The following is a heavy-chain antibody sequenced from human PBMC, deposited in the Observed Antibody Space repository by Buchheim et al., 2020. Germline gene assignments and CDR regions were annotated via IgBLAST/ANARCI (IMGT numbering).Heavy chain of an antibody. D-gene: IGHD1-26*01. CDR3: AREQGSITSPPYSWFDP. CDR1: GASISSTNW. Sequence: QVHLQESGPRLVKPSGTLSLTCAVSGASISSTNWWSWVRQPPGKGLEWIGEVSHSGTTTYNPSLKSRVTISVDKSKNQFSLRMNPVTAADTAVYYCAREQGSITSPPYSWFDPWGQGTL. J-gene: IGHJ5*02. V-gene: IGHV4-4*02. CDR2: VSHSGTT.